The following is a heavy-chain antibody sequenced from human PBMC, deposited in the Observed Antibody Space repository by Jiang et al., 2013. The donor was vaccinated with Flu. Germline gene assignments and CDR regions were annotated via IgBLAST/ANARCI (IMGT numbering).Heavy chain of an antibody. Sequence: FSSYAISWVRQAPGQGLEWMGGIIPIFGTANYAQKFQGRVTITADESTSTAYMELSSLRSEDTAVYYCARGRDGYTATDAFDIWGQGTMVTISS. D-gene: IGHD5-24*01. CDR2: IIPIFGTA. CDR3: ARGRDGYTATDAFDI. V-gene: IGHV1-69*01. J-gene: IGHJ3*02. CDR1: FSSYA.